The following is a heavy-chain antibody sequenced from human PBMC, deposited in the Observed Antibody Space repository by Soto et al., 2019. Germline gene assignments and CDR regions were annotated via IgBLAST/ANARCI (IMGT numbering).Heavy chain of an antibody. D-gene: IGHD1-26*01. CDR3: ARDRHSGNSYDP. CDR2: IYYSGNA. V-gene: IGHV4-31*03. J-gene: IGHJ5*02. CDR1: GGSINSGDYY. Sequence: PSETLSLTCTVSGGSINSGDYYWSWVRQHPGKGLEWIGYIYYSGNAYYNPSLKSRVSISLDTSKNQFSLNLRSMTAADTAVYYWARDRHSGNSYDPWGQGTLVTVFS.